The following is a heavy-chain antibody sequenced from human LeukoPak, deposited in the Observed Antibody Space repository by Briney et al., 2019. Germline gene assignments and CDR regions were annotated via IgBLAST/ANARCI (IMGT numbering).Heavy chain of an antibody. J-gene: IGHJ6*02. CDR3: ARDKDKKGDGLDV. CDR1: GGSITSRDSS. CDR2: INYSGST. Sequence: SETLSLTCTVSGGSITSRDSSWSWIRQPPGKGLERIGYINYSGSTSYNPSLKSRVTISVDTSKNQFSLKLSSVTAADTAVYYCARDKDKKGDGLDVWGQGTTVTVSS. V-gene: IGHV4-30-4*01.